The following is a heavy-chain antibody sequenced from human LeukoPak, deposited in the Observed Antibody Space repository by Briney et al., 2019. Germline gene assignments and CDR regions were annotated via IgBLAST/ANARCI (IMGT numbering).Heavy chain of an antibody. CDR3: ARHPTPRYYFDY. CDR2: IYYSGST. Sequence: SETLSLTCTVSGGSLSFYYWTWIRQPPGKGLEWIGYIYYSGSTNYNPSLKSRLTISVDTSKNQFSLNLNSVTAADTAVYYCARHPTPRYYFDYWGQGTLVTVSS. D-gene: IGHD2-15*01. CDR1: GGSLSFYY. V-gene: IGHV4-59*08. J-gene: IGHJ4*02.